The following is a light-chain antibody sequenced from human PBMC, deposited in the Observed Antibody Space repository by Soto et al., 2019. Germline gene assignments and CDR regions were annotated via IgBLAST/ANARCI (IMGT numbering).Light chain of an antibody. Sequence: DIQITQSPSSLSASVGDRVTMTCRASQSITIYLNWYQQKPGKAPKLLIYAASSLQSGVPSRFSGSGSGTDFTLTISSLQPEDFATYYCQQSYSTPPWTFGQGTKVDIK. CDR3: QQSYSTPPWT. V-gene: IGKV1-39*01. J-gene: IGKJ1*01. CDR1: QSITIY. CDR2: AAS.